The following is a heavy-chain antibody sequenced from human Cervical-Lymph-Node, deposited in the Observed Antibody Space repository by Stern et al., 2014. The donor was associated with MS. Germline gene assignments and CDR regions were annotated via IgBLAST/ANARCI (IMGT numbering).Heavy chain of an antibody. CDR3: AKAFNYYGSGSDFDY. Sequence: QVQLQESGPGLVKPSETLSLTCSVSGGSISSSNFYWAWIRQPPGKGLEWIASVYNSGYTYHNPSLRSRVTISVDTSKNQFSLDLNSGTAADTAVYYCAKAFNYYGSGSDFDYWGQGTLVTVSS. D-gene: IGHD3-10*01. CDR1: GGSISSSNFY. J-gene: IGHJ4*02. V-gene: IGHV4-39*02. CDR2: VYNSGYT.